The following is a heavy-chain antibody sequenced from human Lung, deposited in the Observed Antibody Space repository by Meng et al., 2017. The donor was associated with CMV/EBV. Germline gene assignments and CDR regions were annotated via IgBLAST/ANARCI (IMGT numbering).Heavy chain of an antibody. CDR1: GYTFTSYY. D-gene: IGHD3-10*01. V-gene: IGHV1-46*01. Sequence: ASVXVSCKASGYTFTSYYMHWVRQAPGQGLEWMGIINPSGGSTSYAQKFQGRVTMTRDTSTSTVYMELSSLRSEDTAVYYCATYGSGRIFDYWGQRTLVTVSS. CDR2: INPSGGST. J-gene: IGHJ4*02. CDR3: ATYGSGRIFDY.